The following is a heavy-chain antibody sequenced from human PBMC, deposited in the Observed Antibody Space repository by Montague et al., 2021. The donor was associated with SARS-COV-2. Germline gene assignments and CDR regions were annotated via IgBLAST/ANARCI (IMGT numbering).Heavy chain of an antibody. CDR2: INHRGST. J-gene: IGHJ4*02. Sequence: ETRSLTCAVYDGSFSDYSWTWIRQPPGKGLEWIGEINHRGSTNYNPSLKSRVTISVDTSKNQFSLKMTSVTAADTAVYYCARGRQHINMVVVVVTGGEYYFDFWGQGTLVAVSS. CDR1: DGSFSDYS. V-gene: IGHV4-34*01. CDR3: ARGRQHINMVVVVVTGGEYYFDF. D-gene: IGHD3-22*01.